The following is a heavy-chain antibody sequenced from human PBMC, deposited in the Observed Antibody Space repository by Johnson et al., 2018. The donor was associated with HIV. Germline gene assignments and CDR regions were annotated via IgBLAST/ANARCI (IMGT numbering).Heavy chain of an antibody. Sequence: QVQLVESGGGLVKPGGSLRLSCAASGFTFSNYGMHWVRQAPGKGLEWVAVSSYDGTNKYYADSVKGRFTISRDNSENTLYLQMTSLRAGDTAVYYCARRNGDIHAFDIWGQGTMVTVSS. D-gene: IGHD2-15*01. J-gene: IGHJ3*02. V-gene: IGHV3-30*03. CDR2: SSYDGTNK. CDR3: ARRNGDIHAFDI. CDR1: GFTFSNYG.